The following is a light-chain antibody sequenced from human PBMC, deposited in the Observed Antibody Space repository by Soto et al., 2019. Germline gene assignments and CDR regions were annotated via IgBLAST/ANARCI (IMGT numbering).Light chain of an antibody. V-gene: IGKV1-27*01. Sequence: DIQMTQSPPSPSASVGDRVTITCRASQDIRNFVAWYQQKPGKAPKLLIYAASTLQSGVPSRFSGSGSGTDFTLTINSLQPEDVATYSCQKYSSVPVFGPGTKVEIK. CDR2: AAS. CDR1: QDIRNF. CDR3: QKYSSVPV. J-gene: IGKJ3*01.